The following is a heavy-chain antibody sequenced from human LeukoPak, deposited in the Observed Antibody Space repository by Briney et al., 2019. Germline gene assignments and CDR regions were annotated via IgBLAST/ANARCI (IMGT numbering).Heavy chain of an antibody. J-gene: IGHJ1*01. CDR2: IRSQTAGGTT. CDR3: AHGSAQYYEY. Sequence: GGSLRLSCAASGITFSNYHMIWVRQAPGKGLEWVGRIRSQTAGGTTDFAAPVKGRFSISRDDSKNSLYLQMNSLTSEDTAVYYCAHGSAQYYEYWGQGTLVTVSS. CDR1: GITFSNYH. D-gene: IGHD2-15*01. V-gene: IGHV3-15*01.